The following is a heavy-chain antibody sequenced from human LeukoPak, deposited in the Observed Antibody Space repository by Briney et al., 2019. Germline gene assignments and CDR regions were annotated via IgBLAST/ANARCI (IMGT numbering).Heavy chain of an antibody. V-gene: IGHV4-39*07. J-gene: IGHJ4*02. CDR2: IYYSGTT. CDR3: ARDRGHGLSCSSSTCYFDY. CDR1: GGSISGSTYY. Sequence: SETLSLTCTVSGGSISGSTYYWGWIRQPPGKGLEWIGDIYYSGTTYYNPSLKSRVTISVDPSKNQFSLKLTSVAAADAAVYYCARDRGHGLSCSSSTCYFDYWGQGILVTVSS. D-gene: IGHD2-2*01.